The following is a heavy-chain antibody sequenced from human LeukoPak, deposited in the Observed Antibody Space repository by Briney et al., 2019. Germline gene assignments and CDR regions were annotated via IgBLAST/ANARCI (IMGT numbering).Heavy chain of an antibody. Sequence: GGSLRLSCAASGFTFSDYYMSWIRQAPGKGLEWVSYISGSGSTIYYADSVKGRFTISRDNAKNSLYLQMNSLRAEDTAVYYCARDVVVAATGYYYYYMDVWGKGTTVTVSS. J-gene: IGHJ6*03. CDR3: ARDVVVAATGYYYYYMDV. V-gene: IGHV3-11*04. CDR2: ISGSGSTI. D-gene: IGHD2-15*01. CDR1: GFTFSDYY.